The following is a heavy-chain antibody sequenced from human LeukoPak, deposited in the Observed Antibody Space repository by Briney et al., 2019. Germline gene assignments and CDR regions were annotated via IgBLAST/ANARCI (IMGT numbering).Heavy chain of an antibody. CDR2: ISSGGRYR. D-gene: IGHD1-14*01. CDR1: GFTFSDYH. Sequence: GGSLRLSCAASGFTFSDYHMSWIRQAPGKGLEWVSYISSGGRYRNHADSLKGRFTIARDNAKNSLYLQMNSLRAEDTAVYYCARGDRVIDFWGQGTLVTVSS. V-gene: IGHV3-11*05. CDR3: ARGDRVIDF. J-gene: IGHJ4*02.